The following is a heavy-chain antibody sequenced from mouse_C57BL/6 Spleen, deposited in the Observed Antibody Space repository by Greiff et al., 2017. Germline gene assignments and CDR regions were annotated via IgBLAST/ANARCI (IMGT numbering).Heavy chain of an antibody. Sequence: EVKLMESGGDLVKPGGSLKLSCAASGFTFSSYGMSWVRQTPDQRLEWVATISSGGSYTYYPDSVKGRFTISRDTAKNTLYLQMSSLKSEDTAMYYCAREGSGYYYAMDDWGQGTSVTVSS. CDR3: AREGSGYYYAMDD. CDR2: ISSGGSYT. V-gene: IGHV5-6*01. CDR1: GFTFSSYG. J-gene: IGHJ4*01. D-gene: IGHD1-1*01.